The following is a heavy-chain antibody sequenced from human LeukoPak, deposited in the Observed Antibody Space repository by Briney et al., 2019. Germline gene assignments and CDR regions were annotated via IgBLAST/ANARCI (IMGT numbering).Heavy chain of an antibody. CDR3: ARGSDYDFWSGYYTTYYFDY. V-gene: IGHV1-2*02. D-gene: IGHD3-3*01. J-gene: IGHJ4*02. Sequence: ASVKVPCKASGYTFTGYYMHWVRQAPGQGLEWMGWINPNSGGTNYAQKFQGRVTMTRDTSISTAYMELSRLRSDDTAVYYCARGSDYDFWSGYYTTYYFDYWGQGTLVTVSS. CDR1: GYTFTGYY. CDR2: INPNSGGT.